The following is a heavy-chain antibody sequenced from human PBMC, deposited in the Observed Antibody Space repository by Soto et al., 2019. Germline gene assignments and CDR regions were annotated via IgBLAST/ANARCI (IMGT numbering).Heavy chain of an antibody. CDR2: IIPIFGTA. CDR3: ARERITIFGVATGYYYYGMDV. Sequence: QVQLVQSGAEVKKPGSSVKVSCKASGGTFSSYAISWVRQAPGQGLKWMGGIIPIFGTANYAQKFQGRVTITADESTSTAYMELSSLRSEDTAVYYCARERITIFGVATGYYYYGMDVWGQGTTVTVSS. J-gene: IGHJ6*02. CDR1: GGTFSSYA. D-gene: IGHD3-3*01. V-gene: IGHV1-69*12.